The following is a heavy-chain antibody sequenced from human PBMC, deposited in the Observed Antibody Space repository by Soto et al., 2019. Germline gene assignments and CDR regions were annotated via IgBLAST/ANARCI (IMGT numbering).Heavy chain of an antibody. CDR2: INPNGGGR. Sequence: ASVKVACKACGYAVTGLQVHGVRQAPGQGLEWMGWINPNGGGRNYAQKFQGWVTMTRDTSISTAYMELSRLKSDDTAVYYCARGSVGPTTDFDYWGQGTLVTVSS. V-gene: IGHV1-2*04. CDR3: ARGSVGPTTDFDY. CDR1: GYAVTGLQ. J-gene: IGHJ4*02. D-gene: IGHD1-26*01.